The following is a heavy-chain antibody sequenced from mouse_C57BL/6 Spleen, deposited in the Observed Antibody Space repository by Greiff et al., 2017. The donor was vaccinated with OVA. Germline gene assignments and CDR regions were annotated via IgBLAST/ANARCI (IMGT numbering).Heavy chain of an antibody. J-gene: IGHJ2*01. CDR3: AREGRLYYFDY. V-gene: IGHV1-81*01. D-gene: IGHD2-2*01. Sequence: VQLVESGAELARPGASVKLSCKASGYTFTSYGISWVKQRTGQGLEWIGEIYPRSGNTYYNEKFKGKATLTADKSSSTAYMELRSLTSEDSAVYFCAREGRLYYFDYWGQGTTLTVSS. CDR1: GYTFTSYG. CDR2: IYPRSGNT.